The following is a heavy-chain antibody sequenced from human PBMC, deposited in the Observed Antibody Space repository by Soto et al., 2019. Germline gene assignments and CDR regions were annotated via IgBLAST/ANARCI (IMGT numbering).Heavy chain of an antibody. Sequence: PSETLYLTCAVSGYSISSSNWWGWIRQPPGKGLEWIGYIYYSGTTYYNPSLKSRVTMSIDTYTNQFSLKMNSVTAADTAVYYCARHEGGAAADRPLDYWGQGTLVTVSS. CDR3: ARHEGGAAADRPLDY. CDR2: IYYSGTT. J-gene: IGHJ4*02. CDR1: GYSISSSNW. D-gene: IGHD6-13*01. V-gene: IGHV4-28*01.